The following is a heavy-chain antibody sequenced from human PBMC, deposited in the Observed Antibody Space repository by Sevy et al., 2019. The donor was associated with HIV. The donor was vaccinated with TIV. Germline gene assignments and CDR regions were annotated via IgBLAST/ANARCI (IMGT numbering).Heavy chain of an antibody. CDR1: GFTVSSNY. CDR3: ASLVGYSYGFGAFDI. D-gene: IGHD5-18*01. Sequence: GGSLRLSFAASGFTVSSNYMSWVRQAPGKGLEWVSVIYSGGSTYYADSVKGRFTISRDNSKNTLYLQMNSLRAEDTAVYYCASLVGYSYGFGAFDIWGQGTMVTVSS. CDR2: IYSGGST. J-gene: IGHJ3*02. V-gene: IGHV3-53*01.